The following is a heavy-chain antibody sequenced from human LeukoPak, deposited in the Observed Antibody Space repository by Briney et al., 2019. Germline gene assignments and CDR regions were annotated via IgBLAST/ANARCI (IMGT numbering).Heavy chain of an antibody. D-gene: IGHD2-21*02. J-gene: IGHJ6*02. V-gene: IGHV3-43*02. Sequence: PGGSLRLSCAASGFTFDDCAMHWVRQAPGKGLEWVSLISGDGGSTYYADSVKGRFTISRDNSKNSLYLQMNSLRTEDTALYYCAKDYLVTDNYGMDVWGQGTTVTVSS. CDR1: GFTFDDCA. CDR2: ISGDGGST. CDR3: AKDYLVTDNYGMDV.